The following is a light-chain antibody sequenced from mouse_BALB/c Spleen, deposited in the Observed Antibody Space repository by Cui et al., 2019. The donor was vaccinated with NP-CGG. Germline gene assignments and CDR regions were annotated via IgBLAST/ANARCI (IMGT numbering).Light chain of an antibody. Sequence: QAVVTQEYALTTSPGEIVTLTCRSSTRAVTTTNYANWVQEKPDHLFTSLIGSTNNRAPGVPARFSGSLIGDKAALTITGAQTEDEAIYFCVLWYSNHWVFGGGTKLTVL. CDR2: STN. J-gene: IGLJ1*01. CDR1: TRAVTTTNY. V-gene: IGLV1*01. CDR3: VLWYSNHWV.